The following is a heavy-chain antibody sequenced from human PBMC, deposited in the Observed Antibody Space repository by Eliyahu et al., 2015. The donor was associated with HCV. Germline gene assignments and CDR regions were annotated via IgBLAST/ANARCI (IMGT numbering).Heavy chain of an antibody. CDR2: ISGSSNSNI. J-gene: IGHJ4*02. V-gene: IGHV3-48*02. D-gene: IGHD1-1*01. CDR1: GFTFSSYS. Sequence: GGGLVQPGGSLRLSCAASGFTFSSYSMNWVRQAPGKGLEWVSYISGSSNSNIFYATSVKGRFTISRDNANNSLFLQMNSLRDDDTAVYYCASGNGYWGQGTLVTVSS. CDR3: ASGNGY.